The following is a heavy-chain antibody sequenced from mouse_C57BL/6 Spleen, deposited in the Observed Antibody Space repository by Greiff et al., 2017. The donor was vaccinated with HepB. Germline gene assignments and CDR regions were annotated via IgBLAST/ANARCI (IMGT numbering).Heavy chain of an antibody. CDR1: GYTFTDYE. CDR3: TREEDDYVAWFAY. V-gene: IGHV1-15*01. D-gene: IGHD2-4*01. J-gene: IGHJ3*01. CDR2: IDPETGGT. Sequence: VQLQQSGAELVRPGASVTLSCKASGYTFTDYEMHWVKQTPVHGLEWIGAIDPETGGTAYNQKFKGKAILTADKSSSTAYMELRSLTSEDSAVYYCTREEDDYVAWFAYWGQRTLVTVSA.